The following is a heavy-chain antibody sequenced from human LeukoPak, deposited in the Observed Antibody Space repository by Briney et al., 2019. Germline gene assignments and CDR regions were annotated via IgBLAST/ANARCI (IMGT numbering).Heavy chain of an antibody. Sequence: GGSLRLSCAASGFTVSSNYMSWVRQAPGKGLEWVSVIYSGGSTYYADSVKGRFTISSDNSKNTLYLQMNSLRAEDTAVYYCARDSYYDFWSGHIWGQGTMVTVSS. V-gene: IGHV3-53*01. CDR3: ARDSYYDFWSGHI. D-gene: IGHD3-3*01. CDR2: IYSGGST. J-gene: IGHJ3*02. CDR1: GFTVSSNY.